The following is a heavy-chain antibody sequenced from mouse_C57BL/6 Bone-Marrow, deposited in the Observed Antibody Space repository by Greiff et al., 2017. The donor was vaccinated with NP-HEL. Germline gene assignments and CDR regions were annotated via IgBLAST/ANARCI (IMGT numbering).Heavy chain of an antibody. V-gene: IGHV5-16*01. J-gene: IGHJ2*01. CDR1: GFTFSDYY. Sequence: EVQLVESEGGLVQPGSSMKLSCTASGFTFSDYYMAWVRQVPEKGLEWVANINYDGSSTYYLDSLKSRFIISRDNAKNILYLQMSSLKSEDTATYYCARDGSSPFDYWGQGTTLTVSS. CDR2: INYDGSST. CDR3: ARDGSSPFDY. D-gene: IGHD1-1*01.